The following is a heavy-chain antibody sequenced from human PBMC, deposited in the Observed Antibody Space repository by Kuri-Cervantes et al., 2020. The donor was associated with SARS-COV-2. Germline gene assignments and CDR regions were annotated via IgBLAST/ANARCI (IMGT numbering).Heavy chain of an antibody. CDR1: GGSLNNFY. V-gene: IGHV4-34*01. D-gene: IGHD2-2*01. CDR3: AREGYCSSVSCFLFDY. CDR2: LDHSGKA. Sequence: ESLKISCAVYGGSLNNFYWSWIRQSPGKGPEWIGELDHSGKANYNPSLKSRVTISVDKSKNQFSLKVTSMAAADTAVYYCAREGYCSSVSCFLFDYWGQGMLVTVSS. J-gene: IGHJ4*02.